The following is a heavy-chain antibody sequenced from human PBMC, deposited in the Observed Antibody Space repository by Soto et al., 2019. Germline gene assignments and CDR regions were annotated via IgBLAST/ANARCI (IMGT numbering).Heavy chain of an antibody. D-gene: IGHD2-2*01. J-gene: IGHJ4*02. V-gene: IGHV3-23*01. CDR3: AKARCSTTNCYVPNY. CDR1: GFTFSSYA. CDR2: ISGSGGST. Sequence: GGSLRLSCAASGFTFSSYAMSWVRQAPEKGLEWVSAISGSGGSTYYADSVQGRFTISRDNPKRTLYLQMNNLRAEDTAVYYCAKARCSTTNCYVPNYWGQGTLVTVSS.